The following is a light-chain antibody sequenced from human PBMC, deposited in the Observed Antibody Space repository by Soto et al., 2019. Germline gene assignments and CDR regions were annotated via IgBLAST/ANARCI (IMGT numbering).Light chain of an antibody. CDR2: GAS. Sequence: EIVLPQFPGALALSPGERATLSCRASQSVSSSYLAWYQQKPGQAPRLLIYGASSRATGIPDRFSGSGSGTDFTLTISRLEPEDFAVYYCQQYGSSSLAFGPGTKVDIK. V-gene: IGKV3-20*01. CDR1: QSVSSSY. J-gene: IGKJ3*01. CDR3: QQYGSSSLA.